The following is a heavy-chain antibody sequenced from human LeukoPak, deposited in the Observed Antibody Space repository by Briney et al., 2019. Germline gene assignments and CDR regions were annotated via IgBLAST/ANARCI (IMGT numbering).Heavy chain of an antibody. CDR3: AKDAVPAAIIYHYYYYMDV. J-gene: IGHJ6*03. CDR1: GFTFTTYA. D-gene: IGHD2-2*02. CDR2: ISPSGSST. Sequence: GGSLRLSCAASGFTFTTYAMSWVRQTPGPGLEWVSAISPSGSSTYYADSVRGRFTISRDNSKNTLYLQMNSLRAEDTAIYYCAKDAVPAAIIYHYYYYMDVWGKGTTVTVSS. V-gene: IGHV3-23*01.